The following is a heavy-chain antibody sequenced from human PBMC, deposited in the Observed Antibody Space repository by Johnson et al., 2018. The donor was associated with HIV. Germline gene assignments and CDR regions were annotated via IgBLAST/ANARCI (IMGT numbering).Heavy chain of an antibody. CDR2: IKQDGSEK. D-gene: IGHD2-2*01. J-gene: IGHJ3*02. V-gene: IGHV3-7*05. CDR1: GFTFSSYW. CDR3: ARDRGVVVLHGAFDI. Sequence: VQLVESGGGLVQPGGSLRLSCAVSGFTFSSYWMTWVRQAPGKGLEWVANIKQDGSEKYYVDSVKGRLTISRDNAKNSLYLQMNSLRDEDTAVYYCARDRGVVVLHGAFDIWGQGTMVTVSS.